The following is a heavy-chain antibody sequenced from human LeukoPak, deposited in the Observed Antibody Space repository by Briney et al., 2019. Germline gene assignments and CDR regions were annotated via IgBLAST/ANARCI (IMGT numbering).Heavy chain of an antibody. Sequence: QPGGSLRLSCAASGFTFSSYSMNWVRQAPGKGLEWVSYISGSSSTIYYADSVKGRFTISRDNAKNSLYVQKNSLRDEDTAVYYCARDADYYDSSGYYWVYAFDIWGQGTMVTVSS. J-gene: IGHJ3*02. V-gene: IGHV3-48*02. CDR1: GFTFSSYS. CDR2: ISGSSSTI. CDR3: ARDADYYDSSGYYWVYAFDI. D-gene: IGHD3-22*01.